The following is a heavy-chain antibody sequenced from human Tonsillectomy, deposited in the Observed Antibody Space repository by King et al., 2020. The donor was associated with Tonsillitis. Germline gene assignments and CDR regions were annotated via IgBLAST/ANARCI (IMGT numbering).Heavy chain of an antibody. CDR3: ARNWGGVIPRDAFDI. CDR2: ISDDGINK. Sequence: VQLVESGGGVVQPGRSLRLSCATSGFTFSSYGMHWVRQAPGKGLEWVALISDDGINKFYADSVKGRFTISRDNSENTLFLQINSLRADDTAVYYCARNWGGVIPRDAFDIWGQGTMVTVSS. CDR1: GFTFSSYG. V-gene: IGHV3-33*05. D-gene: IGHD3-16*01. J-gene: IGHJ3*02.